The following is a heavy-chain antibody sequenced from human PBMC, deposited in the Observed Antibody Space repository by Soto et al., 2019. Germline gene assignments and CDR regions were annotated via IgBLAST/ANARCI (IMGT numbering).Heavy chain of an antibody. V-gene: IGHV4-34*01. CDR2: INHRGSS. Sequence: KPSETLSLTCAVHGGSLSGYYWSWIRQSPGKGLEWIGEINHRGSSDYNPSLKSRVTISIDASKNHVTLELTSVTAADTAVYYCARSDNRNSLYGVDVWGQGTAVTVSS. CDR1: GGSLSGYY. J-gene: IGHJ6*02. D-gene: IGHD1-7*01. CDR3: ARSDNRNSLYGVDV.